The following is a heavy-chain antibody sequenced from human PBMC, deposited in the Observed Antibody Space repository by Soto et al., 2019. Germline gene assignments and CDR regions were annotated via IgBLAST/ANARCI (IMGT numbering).Heavy chain of an antibody. V-gene: IGHV1-69*05. CDR1: GGTFSSYA. J-gene: IGHJ4*02. Sequence: SVKVSCKASGGTFSSYAISWVRQAPGQGLEWMGGIIPIFGTANYAQKFQGWVTMTRDTSISTAYMELSRLRSDDTAVYYCARDPSYSSSSSSYFDYWGQGTLVTVSS. CDR3: ARDPSYSSSSSSYFDY. D-gene: IGHD6-6*01. CDR2: IIPIFGTA.